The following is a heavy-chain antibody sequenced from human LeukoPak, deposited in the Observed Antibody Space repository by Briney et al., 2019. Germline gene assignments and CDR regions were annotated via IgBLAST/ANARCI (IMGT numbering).Heavy chain of an antibody. V-gene: IGHV3-20*03. D-gene: IGHD3-22*01. Sequence: PGGALRLSFAASGFKFDDYVLSWVGPAPGKGLDGVGDINWKGAWRGFADSVKGRFTISRDSAKKSLYLQMKSLRAKDTALYYCAGYYYDSSRGFDLWGQGTLVTVSA. CDR1: GFKFDDYV. CDR2: INWKGAWR. J-gene: IGHJ5*02. CDR3: AGYYYDSSRGFDL.